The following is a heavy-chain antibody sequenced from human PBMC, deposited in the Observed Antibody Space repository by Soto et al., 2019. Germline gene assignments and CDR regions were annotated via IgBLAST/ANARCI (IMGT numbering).Heavy chain of an antibody. CDR3: ARDIAAPGQFDP. CDR2: IFYSGST. V-gene: IGHV4-30-4*01. CDR1: GGSISSGDYY. Sequence: PSETLSLTCTVSGGSISSGDYYWSWIRQPPGKGLEWIGYIFYSGSTYYNPSLKSRVTISVDTSKNQFSLKLSSVTAADTAVYYCARDIAAPGQFDPWGQGTLVTVSS. J-gene: IGHJ5*02. D-gene: IGHD6-13*01.